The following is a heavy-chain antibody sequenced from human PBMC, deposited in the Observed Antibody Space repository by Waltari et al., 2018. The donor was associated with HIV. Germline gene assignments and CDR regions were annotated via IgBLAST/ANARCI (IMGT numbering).Heavy chain of an antibody. Sequence: EVQLLESGGGLVQTGGSLRLSCAASGFTFRRHALSWVRQAPGKGLEWVSIISGVGYSMNYADSAKGHFTISRDNSKNVLYLQMNSLRVEDTAIYYCVRHPYSDYSLVWVDSWGQGTLVSVSS. J-gene: IGHJ5*01. D-gene: IGHD4-17*01. CDR1: GFTFRRHA. V-gene: IGHV3-23*01. CDR2: ISGVGYSM. CDR3: VRHPYSDYSLVWVDS.